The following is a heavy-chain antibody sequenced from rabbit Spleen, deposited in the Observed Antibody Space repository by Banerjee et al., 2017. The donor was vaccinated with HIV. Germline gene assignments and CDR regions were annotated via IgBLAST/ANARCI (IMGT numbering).Heavy chain of an antibody. CDR2: IGTGSENT. J-gene: IGHJ4*01. CDR3: ARGSATMTMVITGYYFNL. D-gene: IGHD2-1*01. V-gene: IGHV1S40*01. CDR1: GFSLSSGYY. Sequence: EESGGGLVKPGASLTLTCKASGFSLSSGYYMCWVRQAPGKGLEWIGCIGTGSENTWYASWAKGRITISKASSTTVTLQLTSLTAADTATYFCARGSATMTMVITGYYFNLWGPGTLVTVS.